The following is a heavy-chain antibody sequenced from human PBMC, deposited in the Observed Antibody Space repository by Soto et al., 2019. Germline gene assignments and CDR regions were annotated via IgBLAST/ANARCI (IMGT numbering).Heavy chain of an antibody. V-gene: IGHV4-30-4*01. J-gene: IGHJ4*02. CDR1: GDSINSGDYY. D-gene: IGHD4-17*01. CDR3: GGRSLRGYYFDY. CDR2: IYYSGST. Sequence: PSETLSLTCTVSGDSINSGDYYWTWIRQPPGKGLEYIGYIYYSGSTYYNPSLKSRVTISIDTSKNKFSLNLHSLTAADTAVYYCGGRSLRGYYFDYWGQGALVTVSS.